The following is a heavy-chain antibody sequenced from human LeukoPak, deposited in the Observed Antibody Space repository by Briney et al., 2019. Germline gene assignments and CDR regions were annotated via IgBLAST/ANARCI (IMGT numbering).Heavy chain of an antibody. D-gene: IGHD3-22*01. V-gene: IGHV4-4*07. J-gene: IGHJ4*02. CDR2: IYTSGST. Sequence: SETLSLTCTVSGGSISSYYRSWIRQPAGKGLEWIGRIYTSGSTNYNPSPKSRVTMSVDTSKNQCSLKLSSVTAADTAVYYCARSYYYDSSGYYYDYWGQGTLVTVSS. CDR3: ARSYYYDSSGYYYDY. CDR1: GGSISSYY.